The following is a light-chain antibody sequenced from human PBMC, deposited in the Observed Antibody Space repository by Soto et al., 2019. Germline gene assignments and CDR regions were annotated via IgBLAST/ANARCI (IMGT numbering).Light chain of an antibody. CDR2: GAS. CDR3: QQYGGSPRT. CDR1: QSISSNC. Sequence: EIVLTQSPGTLSLSPGEGATLSCRASQSISSNCLAWYQQKRGQAPRLLIHGASNRATGIPDRFSGSGSGTDFTLTITRLEPEDFAVYYCQQYGGSPRTFGQGTKVDIK. J-gene: IGKJ1*01. V-gene: IGKV3-20*01.